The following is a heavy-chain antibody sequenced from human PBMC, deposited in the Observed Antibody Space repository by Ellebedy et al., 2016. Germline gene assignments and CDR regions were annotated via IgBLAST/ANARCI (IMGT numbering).Heavy chain of an antibody. J-gene: IGHJ6*02. D-gene: IGHD6-19*01. V-gene: IGHV3-23*01. CDR3: ARMGQYSSGWYAAGYYYGMDV. CDR1: GFTFSNYA. Sequence: GESLKISXAGSGFTFSNYAMSWVRQAPGKGLEWVSAVSSSGAHTYYADSVKGRFTISRDNSKNTLYLQMNSLRAEDTAVYYCARMGQYSSGWYAAGYYYGMDVWGQGTTVTVSS. CDR2: VSSSGAHT.